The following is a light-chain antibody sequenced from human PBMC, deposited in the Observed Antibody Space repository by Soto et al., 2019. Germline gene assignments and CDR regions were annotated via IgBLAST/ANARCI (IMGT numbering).Light chain of an antibody. V-gene: IGKV3-11*01. Sequence: EIVLTQSPATLSLSPGERATLSCRASQSVSRQLAWYQQKPGQAPRLLIYDASNRATGIPARFSGSGSGTEFTLTTSSLEPEDVVVYYCQQRNNWPPVTFGGGTKVEIK. CDR3: QQRNNWPPVT. CDR1: QSVSRQ. J-gene: IGKJ4*01. CDR2: DAS.